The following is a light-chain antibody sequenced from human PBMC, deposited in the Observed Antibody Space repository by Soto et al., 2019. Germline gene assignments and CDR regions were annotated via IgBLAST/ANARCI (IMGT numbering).Light chain of an antibody. CDR2: DVT. CDR3: FSYAGSTGV. CDR1: SSDVGGYNY. V-gene: IGLV2-11*01. Sequence: QSALTQPRSVSESPGQSITISCTGTSSDVGGYNYVSWYQQHPDKAPKLMIYDVTERPSGVPDRFSGSKSGNTASLTISGLQAEDEADYFCFSYAGSTGVFGPGTKVTVL. J-gene: IGLJ1*01.